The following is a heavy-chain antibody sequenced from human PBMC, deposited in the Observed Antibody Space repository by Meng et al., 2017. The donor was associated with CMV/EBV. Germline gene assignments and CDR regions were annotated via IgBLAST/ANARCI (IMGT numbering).Heavy chain of an antibody. D-gene: IGHD5-18*01. J-gene: IGHJ6*02. CDR3: AKDLFVDTAMVTGYYYGMDV. V-gene: IGHV3-30*04. Sequence: GGSLRLSCAASGFTFSSYAMHWVRQAPGKGLEWVAVISYDGSNKYYADSVKGRFTISRDNSKNTLYLQMNSLRAEDTAVYYCAKDLFVDTAMVTGYYYGMDVWGQGTTVTVSS. CDR1: GFTFSSYA. CDR2: ISYDGSNK.